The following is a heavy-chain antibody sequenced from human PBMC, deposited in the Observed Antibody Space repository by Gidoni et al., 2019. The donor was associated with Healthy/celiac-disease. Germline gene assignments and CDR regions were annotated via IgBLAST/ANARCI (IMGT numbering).Heavy chain of an antibody. V-gene: IGHV1-69*04. CDR2: IIPILGIA. CDR3: ARDLGRWYSSGPRGY. CDR1: GGTFSSYA. D-gene: IGHD6-19*01. J-gene: IGHJ4*02. Sequence: QVQLVQSGAEVQKPGSSVKVSCKASGGTFSSYAISWVRQAPGQGLEWMGRIIPILGIANYAQKFQGRVTITADKSTSTAYMELSSLRSEDTAVYYCARDLGRWYSSGPRGYWGQGTLVTVSS.